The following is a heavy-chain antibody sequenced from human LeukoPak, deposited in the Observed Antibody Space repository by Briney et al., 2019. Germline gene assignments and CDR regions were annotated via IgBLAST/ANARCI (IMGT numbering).Heavy chain of an antibody. CDR3: ARNGGRVGSSSSGGPWT. V-gene: IGHV1-2*02. CDR2: INPNSGGT. CDR1: GYTFTGYY. Sequence: GASVKVSCKASGYTFTGYYMHWVRQAPGQGLEWMGWINPNSGGTNYAQKFQGRVTMTRDTSISTAYMELSRLRSDDTAVYYCARNGGRVGSSSSGGPWTWGQGTLVTVSS. J-gene: IGHJ5*02. D-gene: IGHD6-6*01.